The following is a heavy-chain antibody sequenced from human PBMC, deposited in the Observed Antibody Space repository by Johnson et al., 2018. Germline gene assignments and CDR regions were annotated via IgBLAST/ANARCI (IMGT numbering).Heavy chain of an antibody. D-gene: IGHD3-3*01. J-gene: IGHJ6*02. CDR3: ASDCALDVTIFGVATRGVDCGMDV. CDR1: GFTFSSYW. Sequence: VQLVETGGGLVQXGGSXRLXCAASGFTFSSYWMSWVRQAPGKGLEWGANIKQDGSEKYYLDSVKGRFPISKDNAKNARYLQMNSLWDEDTAVYSCASDCALDVTIFGVATRGVDCGMDVWGQGTTVTVSS. V-gene: IGHV3-7*01. CDR2: IKQDGSEK.